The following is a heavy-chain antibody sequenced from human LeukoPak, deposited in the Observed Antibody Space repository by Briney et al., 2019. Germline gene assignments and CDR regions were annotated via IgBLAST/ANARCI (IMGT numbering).Heavy chain of an antibody. CDR1: GFTFSSYS. D-gene: IGHD5-12*01. CDR3: ASEYSGYGLVGRVFDY. Sequence: PGGSLRLSCAASGFTFSSYSMNWVRQAPGKGLEWVSSISSSSSYIYYADSVKGRFTISRDNAKNSLYLQMNSLRAEDTAVYYCASEYSGYGLVGRVFDYWGQGTLVTVSS. CDR2: ISSSSSYI. V-gene: IGHV3-21*01. J-gene: IGHJ4*02.